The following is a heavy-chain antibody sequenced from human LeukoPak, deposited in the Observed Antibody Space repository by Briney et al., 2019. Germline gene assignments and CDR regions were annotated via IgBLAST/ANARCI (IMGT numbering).Heavy chain of an antibody. Sequence: ASETLSLTCVVSGASVSSSHWNWIRQLPGKGLEWIGCLSYTGKTDYNPSLTSRVPISLDTSKNQVSLKLRSVTAADTAVYYCSEGYFEPFDHWGQGTLVTVSS. CDR3: SEGYFEPFDH. CDR1: GASVSSSH. V-gene: IGHV4-59*02. CDR2: LSYTGKT. D-gene: IGHD2/OR15-2a*01. J-gene: IGHJ4*02.